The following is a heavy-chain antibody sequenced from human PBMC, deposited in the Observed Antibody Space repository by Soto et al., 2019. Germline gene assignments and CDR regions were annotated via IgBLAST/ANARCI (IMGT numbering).Heavy chain of an antibody. CDR3: ARGCAELCPAGGYFGY. CDR1: GGTFSSYA. J-gene: IGHJ4*02. V-gene: IGHV1-69*12. CDR2: IIPIFGTA. D-gene: IGHD1-7*01. Sequence: QVQLVQSGAEVKKPGSSVKVSCKASGGTFSSYAISWVRQAPGQGLEWMGGIIPIFGTANYAQKFQGRVTITADESRSTAYVELTSLRPEDTAVYYCARGCAELCPAGGYFGYWGQGTLVTVSS.